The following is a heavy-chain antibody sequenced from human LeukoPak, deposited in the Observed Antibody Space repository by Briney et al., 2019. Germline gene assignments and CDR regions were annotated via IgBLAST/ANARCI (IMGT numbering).Heavy chain of an antibody. J-gene: IGHJ3*02. CDR1: GFTFSNYW. V-gene: IGHV3-7*04. CDR2: IKQDGSEK. CDR3: AGGDLFNI. Sequence: GGSLRLSCAASGFTFSNYWMSWVRQAPGKGLEWVANIKQDGSEKYYVDSVKGRFTISRDNAKNSVYLQMSSLRAEDTAVYYCAGGDLFNIWGQGTMVTVSS.